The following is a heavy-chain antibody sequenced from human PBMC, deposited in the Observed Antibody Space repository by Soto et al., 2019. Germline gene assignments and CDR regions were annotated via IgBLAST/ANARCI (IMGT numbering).Heavy chain of an antibody. J-gene: IGHJ2*01. CDR3: ARGDDYEGYFDL. D-gene: IGHD4-17*01. V-gene: IGHV1-3*01. CDR1: GYTFTSYA. Sequence: QVQLVQSGAEVKKPGASVKVSCKASGYTFTSYAMHWVRQAPGQRLEWMGWINAGNGNTKYSQKFQGRVTITRDTTASTAYMELSSLRSEDTAVYYCARGDDYEGYFDLWGRGTLVTVSS. CDR2: INAGNGNT.